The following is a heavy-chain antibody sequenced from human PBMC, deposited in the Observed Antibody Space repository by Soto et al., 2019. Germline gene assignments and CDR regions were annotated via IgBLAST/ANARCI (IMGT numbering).Heavy chain of an antibody. Sequence: VASVKVSCKASGYTFTGYYLHWIRQAPGQGLQWMGWMRPDSGGANYAQKFQGRVSMTRDTSTSTFYMELSRLASDDTAVYYCARDPHEGVYDYWGQGTQVTVS. CDR2: MRPDSGGA. J-gene: IGHJ4*02. CDR3: ARDPHEGVYDY. D-gene: IGHD3-16*01. V-gene: IGHV1-2*02. CDR1: GYTFTGYY.